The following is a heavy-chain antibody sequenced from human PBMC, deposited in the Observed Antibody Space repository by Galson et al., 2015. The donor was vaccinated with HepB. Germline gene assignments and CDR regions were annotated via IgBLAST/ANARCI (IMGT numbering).Heavy chain of an antibody. J-gene: IGHJ3*02. D-gene: IGHD5-12*01. CDR2: ISTYNDNI. CDR1: GYTFTSYG. CDR3: ARGYDPEI. V-gene: IGHV1-18*01. Sequence: SVKVSCKASGYTFTSYGFNWVRQAPGQGLEWMGWISTYNDNIKYAQDLQGRVTMTTDTSTSTAYMELRGLRFDDTAVYYCARGYDPEIWGQGTMVTVSS.